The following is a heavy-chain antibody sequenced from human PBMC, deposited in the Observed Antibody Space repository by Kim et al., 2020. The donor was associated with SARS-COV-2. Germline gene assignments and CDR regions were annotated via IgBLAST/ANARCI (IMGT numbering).Heavy chain of an antibody. V-gene: IGHV3-11*05. J-gene: IGHJ4*02. CDR3: ARDYYNSSGYYRGGY. Sequence: SVKGRFTISRDNAKNSLYLQMNSLRAEDTAVYYCARDYYNSSGYYRGGYWGQGTLVTVSS. D-gene: IGHD3-22*01.